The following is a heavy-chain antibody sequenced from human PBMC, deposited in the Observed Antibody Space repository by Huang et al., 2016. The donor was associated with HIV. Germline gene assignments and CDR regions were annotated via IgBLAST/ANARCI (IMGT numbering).Heavy chain of an antibody. CDR3: ATVDYYDTSGPQRGYFDN. CDR2: SIPTLGTA. CDR1: GGSFRNFA. J-gene: IGHJ4*02. V-gene: IGHV1-69*01. Sequence: QVQLVQSGAEVKKPGSSVKVSCKASGGSFRNFAIGWVRQAPGQGHEWMGGSIPTLGTANYAQKFQGRVTIIADESTSTAYMELSSLRSEDTAVYYCATVDYYDTSGPQRGYFDNWGQGTLVTVSS. D-gene: IGHD3-22*01.